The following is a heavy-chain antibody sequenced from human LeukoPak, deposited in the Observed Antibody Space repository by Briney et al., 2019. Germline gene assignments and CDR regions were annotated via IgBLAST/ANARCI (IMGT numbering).Heavy chain of an antibody. Sequence: SETLSLTCTIPGGSISNYFWSWIRQSPGKGLEWIGYISYSGSTNNHNPSLKSRVTISVDTSKNQFSLKLSSVTAADTAVYYCARHTTSGWYQVVYWGQGTLVTVSS. D-gene: IGHD6-13*01. J-gene: IGHJ4*02. V-gene: IGHV4-59*01. CDR1: GGSISNYF. CDR3: ARHTTSGWYQVVY. CDR2: ISYSGSTN.